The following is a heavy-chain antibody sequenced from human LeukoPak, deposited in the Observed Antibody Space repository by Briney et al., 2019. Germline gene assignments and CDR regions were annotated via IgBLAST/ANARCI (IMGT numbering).Heavy chain of an antibody. D-gene: IGHD5-24*01. J-gene: IGHJ4*02. CDR1: GFTFSDYY. Sequence: GGSLRLSCAASGFTFSDYYMSWIRQAPGKGLEWVSYISTTSSYTDYADSVRGRFTISRDNAKNLLYLQMNSLRPEDTAVYYYARDKRQERWPDYWGQGTLVTVSS. CDR2: ISTTSSYT. CDR3: ARDKRQERWPDY. V-gene: IGHV3-11*05.